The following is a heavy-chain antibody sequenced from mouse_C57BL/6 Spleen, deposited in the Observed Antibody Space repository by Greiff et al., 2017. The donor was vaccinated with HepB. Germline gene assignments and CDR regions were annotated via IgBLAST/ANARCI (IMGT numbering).Heavy chain of an antibody. CDR3: ARQGIYYAYDRSWFAY. CDR2: ISNGGSYT. CDR1: GFTFSSYG. V-gene: IGHV5-6*01. Sequence: EVKLVESGGDLVKPGGSLKLSCEASGFTFSSYGMSWVRQTPDKRLEWIATISNGGSYTYYQDSVKGRFTISRDNAKNTLYLQMSSLKSEDTAMYYCARQGIYYAYDRSWFAYWGQGTLVTVSA. D-gene: IGHD2-2*01. J-gene: IGHJ3*01.